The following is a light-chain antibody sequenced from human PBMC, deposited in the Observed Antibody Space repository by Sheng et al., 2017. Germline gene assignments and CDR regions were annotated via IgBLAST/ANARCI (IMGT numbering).Light chain of an antibody. J-gene: IGKJ1*01. CDR3: QQANSFPRT. V-gene: IGKV1-12*01. CDR2: AAS. CDR1: QSIRNY. Sequence: MTQSPATLSVSPGESATLSCRASQSIRNYLAWYQQKPGKAPKLLINAASNLLSGVPSRFSGSGSGTDFTLTISSLQPEDFATYYCQQANSFPRTFGQGTKVEVK.